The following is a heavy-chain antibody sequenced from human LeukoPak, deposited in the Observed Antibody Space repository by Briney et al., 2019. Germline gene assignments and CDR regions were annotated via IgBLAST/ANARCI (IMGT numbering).Heavy chain of an antibody. Sequence: GASVKVSCKASGYTFTGYYMHWVRQAPRQGLEWMGGIIPIFGTANYAQKFQGRVTITADESTSTAYMELSSLRSEDTAVYYCARVFLEWLLYGPLYYYYYYMDVWGRGTTVTVSS. CDR2: IIPIFGTA. CDR3: ARVFLEWLLYGPLYYYYYYMDV. CDR1: GYTFTGYY. D-gene: IGHD3-3*01. J-gene: IGHJ6*03. V-gene: IGHV1-69*13.